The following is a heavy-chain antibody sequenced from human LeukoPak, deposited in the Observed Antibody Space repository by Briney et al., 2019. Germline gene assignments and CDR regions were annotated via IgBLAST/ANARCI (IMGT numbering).Heavy chain of an antibody. CDR1: GGSISSGSYY. Sequence: SSETLSPTCTVSGGSISSGSYYWSWIRQPAGKGLEWIGRIYTSGSTNYNPSLKSRVTISVDTSKNQFSLKLSSVTAADTAVYYCARDPNYYYDSSGYFIWGQGTLVTVSS. J-gene: IGHJ4*02. D-gene: IGHD3-22*01. V-gene: IGHV4-61*02. CDR3: ARDPNYYYDSSGYFI. CDR2: IYTSGST.